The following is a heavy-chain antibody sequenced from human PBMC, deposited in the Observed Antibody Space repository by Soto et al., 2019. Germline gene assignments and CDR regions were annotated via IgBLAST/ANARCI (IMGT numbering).Heavy chain of an antibody. Sequence: EVQLVESGGGLVQPGGSLRLSCAASGFTFFAYWIHWVRQVPGKGLVWVSRINSDGSHTSYADSVRGRFTISRDNSKNTVYLQMNSLTAVDTAVYYCAKEGNYGVYAGKNWFDSWGQGSLVTVSS. CDR2: INSDGSHT. CDR1: GFTFFAYW. CDR3: AKEGNYGVYAGKNWFDS. D-gene: IGHD4-17*01. J-gene: IGHJ5*01. V-gene: IGHV3-74*01.